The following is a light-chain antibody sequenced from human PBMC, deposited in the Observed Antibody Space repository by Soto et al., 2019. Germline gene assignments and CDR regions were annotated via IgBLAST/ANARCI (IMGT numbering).Light chain of an antibody. V-gene: IGKV2-28*01. CDR3: MQALQTPFT. CDR2: LGS. Sequence: DIVMTQSPLSLPVTPGEPASIPCRSSQSLLQNNGFHSLHWYLQKPEQAPQFLIYLGSNRASGGTDRFSGSVSGTDFKLKNSRVEVEDFGVYYCMQALQTPFTFGPGTKVDIK. CDR1: QSLLQNNGFHS. J-gene: IGKJ3*01.